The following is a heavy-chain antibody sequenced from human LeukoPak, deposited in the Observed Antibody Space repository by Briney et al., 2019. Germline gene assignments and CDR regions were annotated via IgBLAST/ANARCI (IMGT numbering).Heavy chain of an antibody. CDR2: IYHSGST. J-gene: IGHJ3*02. CDR1: GGSISSGDYY. V-gene: IGHV4-30-2*01. CDR3: ARSIAAFSEDAFDI. Sequence: SETLSLTCTVSGGSISSGDYYWSWIRQPPGKGLEWIGYIYHSGSTYYNPSLKSRVTISVDRSKNQFSLKLSSVTAADTAVYYCARSIAAFSEDAFDIWGQGTMVTVSS. D-gene: IGHD6-6*01.